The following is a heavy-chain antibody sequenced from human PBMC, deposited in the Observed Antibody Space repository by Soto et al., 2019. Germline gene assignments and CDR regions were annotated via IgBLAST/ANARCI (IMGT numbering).Heavy chain of an antibody. CDR3: GGDKGYCGGASCPDFAY. Sequence: QVQLVQSGAEVKKPGSSVKVSCKASGGTLSSYTFSWVRQAPGQGLEWMGRIIPNLGITNYAQKFQGRITIIVDKSTSTAYRELGSLSSEDTAVYYCGGDKGYCGGASCPDFAYWGKGPLVPVSS. CDR1: GGTLSSYT. CDR2: IIPNLGIT. V-gene: IGHV1-69*08. J-gene: IGHJ4*02. D-gene: IGHD2-15*01.